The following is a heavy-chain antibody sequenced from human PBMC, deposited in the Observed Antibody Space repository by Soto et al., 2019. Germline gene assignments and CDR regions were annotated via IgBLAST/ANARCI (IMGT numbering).Heavy chain of an antibody. Sequence: QVQLVQSGAEVKKPGASVKVSCKASGYTFTSYGISWVRQAPGQGLEWMGWISAYNGNTNYAQKLQGRVTMTTDTPTSTAYMGLRSRRSDATAVSYCARVYRITMVRGELSEYWGQGTLVTVSS. CDR2: ISAYNGNT. D-gene: IGHD3-10*01. CDR3: ARVYRITMVRGELSEY. CDR1: GYTFTSYG. V-gene: IGHV1-18*01. J-gene: IGHJ4*02.